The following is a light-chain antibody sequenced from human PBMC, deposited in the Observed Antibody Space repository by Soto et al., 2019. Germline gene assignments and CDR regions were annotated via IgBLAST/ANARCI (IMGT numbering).Light chain of an antibody. CDR1: QSVSNY. V-gene: IGKV3-11*01. CDR2: DAS. CDR3: LQRSIWPPLN. J-gene: IGKJ4*01. Sequence: EIVLTQSPATLSLSPGERATLSCRASQSVSNYLAWYQQKPGQAPRLLIYDASNRATGIPARFSGSGSGTDLTLTISSLEPEDFAVYYCLQRSIWPPLNFGGGTKVDIK.